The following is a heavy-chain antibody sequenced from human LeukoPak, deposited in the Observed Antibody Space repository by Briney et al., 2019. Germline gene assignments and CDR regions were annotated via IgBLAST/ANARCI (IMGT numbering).Heavy chain of an antibody. J-gene: IGHJ4*02. D-gene: IGHD2-15*01. CDR1: AFTFGNAW. V-gene: IGHV3-15*01. CDR2: IKMKIGGGTT. CDR3: TTDATCSGGSCYSWTETWVDY. Sequence: GGSLRLSRAASAFTFGNAWTRSVRQAPGGGLGWGGRIKMKIGGGTTDYAAPVKGTFTISRDDSKNTLYIQMNSLKIEDTALYYCTTDATCSGGSCYSWTETWVDYWGQGTLVSVSS.